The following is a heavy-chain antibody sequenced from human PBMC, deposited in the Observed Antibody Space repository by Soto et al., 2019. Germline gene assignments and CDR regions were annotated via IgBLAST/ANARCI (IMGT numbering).Heavy chain of an antibody. CDR3: ARMGDVPYYYYGLDV. J-gene: IGHJ6*02. D-gene: IGHD3-16*01. V-gene: IGHV1-18*01. Sequence: QVQLVQSGAEVKKPGASVKVSCKASGYSFTRYGISWVRQAPGQGLEWMGWISGYNANTNYPENVQGRVTMTTDTSTSTAYMDVRSLIPDDTAVYYCARMGDVPYYYYGLDVWGQGTTVTVSS. CDR2: ISGYNANT. CDR1: GYSFTRYG.